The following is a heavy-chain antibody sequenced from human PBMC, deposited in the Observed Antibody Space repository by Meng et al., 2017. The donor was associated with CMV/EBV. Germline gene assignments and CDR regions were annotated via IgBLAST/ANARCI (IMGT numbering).Heavy chain of an antibody. CDR2: IYYSGST. D-gene: IGHD2-2*01. Sequence: SETLSLTCTVSGGSISSSSYYWGWNRQPPGEGLEWIGSIYYSGSTYYNPSLKSRVNISVDTSKNQFSLKLSSVTAADTAVYYCARNIVVVPAATDWFDPWGQGTLVTVSS. CDR3: ARNIVVVPAATDWFDP. V-gene: IGHV4-39*07. J-gene: IGHJ5*02. CDR1: GGSISSSSYY.